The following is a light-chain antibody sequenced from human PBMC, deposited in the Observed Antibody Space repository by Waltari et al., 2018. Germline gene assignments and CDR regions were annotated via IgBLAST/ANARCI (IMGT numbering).Light chain of an antibody. V-gene: IGLV2-23*02. J-gene: IGLJ1*01. CDR1: SSDIGSYDL. CDR2: EVS. Sequence: QSALTQPASVSGSPGQSITISCTGTSSDIGSYDLVSWYQHHPGKAPKLMIFEVSPRPSVGSNRFAGAKSGNTASLTIAGLQAEDEADYHCCSYAGNSIYVFGTGTKVTVL. CDR3: CSYAGNSIYV.